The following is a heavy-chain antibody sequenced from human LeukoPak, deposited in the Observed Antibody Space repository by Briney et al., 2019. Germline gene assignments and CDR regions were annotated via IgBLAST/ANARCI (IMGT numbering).Heavy chain of an antibody. CDR2: INPSGGST. J-gene: IGHJ4*02. V-gene: IGHV1-46*01. CDR1: GYTFTSYD. CDR3: AREVDYGDVLLDY. Sequence: SVKVSCKASGYTFTSYDINWVRQAPGQGLEWMGIINPSGGSTSYAQKFQGRVTMTRDMSTSTVYMELSSLRSEDTAVYYCAREVDYGDVLLDYWGQGTLVTVSS. D-gene: IGHD4-17*01.